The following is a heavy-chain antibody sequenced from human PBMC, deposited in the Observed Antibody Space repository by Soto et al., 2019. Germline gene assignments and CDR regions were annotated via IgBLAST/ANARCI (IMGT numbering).Heavy chain of an antibody. D-gene: IGHD3-3*01. V-gene: IGHV4-38-2*01. Sequence: SETLSLPFGVSGYSFNSGYYWGWIRQPPGKGLGWIGSVFLSVTTYQTPSLKTRATISVDTSRNQSSLELASLTAAAPACYYVARHFGDLHDFSSGRDYWGQGILVTVSS. CDR3: ARHFGDLHDFSSGRDY. J-gene: IGHJ4*02. CDR2: VFLSVTT. CDR1: GYSFNSGYY.